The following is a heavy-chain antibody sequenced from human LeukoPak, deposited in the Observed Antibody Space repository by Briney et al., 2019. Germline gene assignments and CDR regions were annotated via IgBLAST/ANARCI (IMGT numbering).Heavy chain of an antibody. CDR2: IYYSGST. V-gene: IGHV4-59*01. Sequence: EXLSLTXXXSGXSIXXYYWSWIRQPPGKGLEWIGDIYYSGSTNYNPSLKSRVTISVDTSKNQFSLKLSSVTAADTAVYYCAGQAMVRKRAIRDYYYGMDVWGQGTTVTVSS. D-gene: IGHD3-10*01. CDR3: AGQAMVRKRAIRDYYYGMDV. J-gene: IGHJ6*02. CDR1: GXSIXXYY.